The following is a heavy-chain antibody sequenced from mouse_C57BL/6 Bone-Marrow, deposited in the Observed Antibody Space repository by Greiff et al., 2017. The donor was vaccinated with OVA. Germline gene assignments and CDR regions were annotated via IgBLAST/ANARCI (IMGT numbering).Heavy chain of an antibody. CDR2: ISNLAYSI. CDR3: ARVSITTVPYYFDY. CDR1: GFTFSDYG. Sequence: EVKLVESGGGLVQPGGSLKLSCAASGFTFSDYGMAWVRQAPRKGPEWVAFISNLAYSIYYADTVTGRFTISRENAKNTLYLEMSSLRSEDTAMYYCARVSITTVPYYFDYWGQGTTLTVSS. D-gene: IGHD1-1*01. V-gene: IGHV5-15*01. J-gene: IGHJ2*01.